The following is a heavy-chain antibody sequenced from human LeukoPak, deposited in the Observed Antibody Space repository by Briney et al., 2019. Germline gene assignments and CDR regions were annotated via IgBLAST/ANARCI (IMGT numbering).Heavy chain of an antibody. CDR3: ARDSDSSGYLPSPRDGFDI. J-gene: IGHJ3*02. D-gene: IGHD3-22*01. Sequence: GSLRLSCAASGFTFSSYEMNWVRQAPGKGLEWVSYISSSGRTVYYADSLKGRFTISRDNAKNSLYLQMNSLRAEDTAVYYCARDSDSSGYLPSPRDGFDIWGQGTMVTVSS. CDR2: ISSSGRTV. V-gene: IGHV3-48*03. CDR1: GFTFSSYE.